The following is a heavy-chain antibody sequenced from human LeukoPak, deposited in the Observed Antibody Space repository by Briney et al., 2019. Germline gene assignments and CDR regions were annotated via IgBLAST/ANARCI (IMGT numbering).Heavy chain of an antibody. CDR1: GFTFDDYG. D-gene: IGHD4-23*01. Sequence: GGSLRLSCAASGFTFDDYGMSRVRQAPGKGLEWVSGINWNGGSTGYADSVKGRFTISRDNAKNSLYLQMNSLRAEDTAIYYCATDRKVGTWDPRFNYWGQGTLVTVSS. J-gene: IGHJ4*02. CDR2: INWNGGST. CDR3: ATDRKVGTWDPRFNY. V-gene: IGHV3-20*04.